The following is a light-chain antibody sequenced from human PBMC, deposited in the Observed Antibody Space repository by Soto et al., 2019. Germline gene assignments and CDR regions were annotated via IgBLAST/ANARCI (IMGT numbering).Light chain of an antibody. V-gene: IGLV2-8*01. CDR2: EVN. CDR1: SSDVGSYDY. J-gene: IGLJ2*01. CDR3: LSYAGSNNLV. Sequence: QSVLTQPPSASGSPGQSVTISCTGTSSDVGSYDYVSWYQQHPGKAPKLLIYEVNKRPSGVPDRFSGSKSGNTASLTVSGLQAEDEDDYYCLSYAGSNNLVFGGGTKLTVL.